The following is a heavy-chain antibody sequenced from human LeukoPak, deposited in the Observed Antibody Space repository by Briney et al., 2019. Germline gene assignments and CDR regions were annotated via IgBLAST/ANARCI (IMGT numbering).Heavy chain of an antibody. D-gene: IGHD3-22*01. CDR1: GYSFTSYW. CDR3: ARGGYYYDSSGYGLTSFDY. Sequence: GESLKISCKGSGYSFTSYWIGWVRQMPGKGLEWMGIIYPGDSDTRYSPSFQGQVTISADKSISTAYLQWSSLKASDTAMYYCARGGYYYDSSGYGLTSFDYWGQGTLSPSPQ. J-gene: IGHJ4*02. CDR2: IYPGDSDT. V-gene: IGHV5-51*01.